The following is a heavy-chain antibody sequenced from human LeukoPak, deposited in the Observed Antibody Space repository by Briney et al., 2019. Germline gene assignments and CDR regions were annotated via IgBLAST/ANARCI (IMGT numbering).Heavy chain of an antibody. D-gene: IGHD6-13*01. CDR1: GFTFSSYW. V-gene: IGHV3-7*01. Sequence: GGSLRLSCAASGFTFSSYWMSWVRQAPGKGLEWVANIKQDGSEKYYVDSVKGRFTISRDNAKNSLYLQMNSLRAEDTAVYYCVRDFTYSSSWYRDDAFDIWGQGTMVTVSS. J-gene: IGHJ3*02. CDR2: IKQDGSEK. CDR3: VRDFTYSSSWYRDDAFDI.